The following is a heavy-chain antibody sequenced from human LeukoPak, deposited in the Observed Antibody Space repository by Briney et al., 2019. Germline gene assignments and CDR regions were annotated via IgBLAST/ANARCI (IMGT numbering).Heavy chain of an antibody. V-gene: IGHV4-34*01. CDR1: GGSFSGYY. CDR2: INHSGST. D-gene: IGHD2-2*01. Sequence: SETLSLTCAVYGGSFSGYYWSWIRQPPGKGLEWIGEINHSGSTNYNPSLKSRVTISVDTSKNQFSLKLSSVTAADTAVYYCARGRGYCSSTSYYGGDYFDYWGQGTLVTVSS. J-gene: IGHJ4*02. CDR3: ARGRGYCSSTSYYGGDYFDY.